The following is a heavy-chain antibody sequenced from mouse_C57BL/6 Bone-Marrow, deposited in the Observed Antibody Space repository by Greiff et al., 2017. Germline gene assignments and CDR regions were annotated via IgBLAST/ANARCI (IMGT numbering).Heavy chain of an antibody. CDR1: GYTFTSYW. Sequence: QVQLQQPGAELVKPGASVQLSCKASGYTFTSYWMQWVKQRPGQGLEWIGEIDPSDSYTNYNQKFTGKATLTVDTSSSTAYRQLSSLNSVDSAVYYCAKEADSYYYGYAMDYWGQGTSVTVSS. V-gene: IGHV1-50*01. D-gene: IGHD2-12*01. J-gene: IGHJ4*01. CDR2: IDPSDSYT. CDR3: AKEADSYYYGYAMDY.